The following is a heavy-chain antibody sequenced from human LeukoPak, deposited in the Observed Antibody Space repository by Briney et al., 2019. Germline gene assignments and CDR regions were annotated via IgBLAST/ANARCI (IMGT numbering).Heavy chain of an antibody. CDR2: IRYDGSNK. CDR3: AKVTVTTSGLPDY. CDR1: GFTFSSYA. D-gene: IGHD4-17*01. J-gene: IGHJ4*02. Sequence: GGSLRPSCAASGFTFSSYAMSWVRQAPGKGLEWVAFIRYDGSNKYYADSVKGRFTISRDNSKNTLYLQMNSLRAEDTAVYYCAKVTVTTSGLPDYWGQGTLVTVSS. V-gene: IGHV3-30*02.